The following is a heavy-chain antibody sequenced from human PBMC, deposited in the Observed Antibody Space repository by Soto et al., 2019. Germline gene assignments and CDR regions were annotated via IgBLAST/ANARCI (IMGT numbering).Heavy chain of an antibody. J-gene: IGHJ3*02. CDR3: ASIKTAWDAFDI. V-gene: IGHV5-10-1*01. CDR2: IDPSDSYT. Sequence: GESLKISCKGSGYSFTSYWISWVRQMPGKGLEWMGRIDPSDSYTNYSPSFQGHVTISADKSISTAYLQWSSLKASDTAMYYCASIKTAWDAFDIWGQGTMVTASS. CDR1: GYSFTSYW.